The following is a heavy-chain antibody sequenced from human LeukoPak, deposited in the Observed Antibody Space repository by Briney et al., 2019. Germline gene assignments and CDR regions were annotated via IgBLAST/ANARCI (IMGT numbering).Heavy chain of an antibody. CDR2: IKGDESAK. Sequence: GGSLRLSCAASGFTFSTYWMAWVRQAPGKGLEWVANIKGDESAKHQADSVKGRFTISRDNAQNSVYLQMSNLRGEDTAVYYGARGVGGGLAYGGQGPLVTISS. CDR3: ARGVGGGLAY. D-gene: IGHD3-16*01. CDR1: GFTFSTYW. J-gene: IGHJ4*02. V-gene: IGHV3-7*01.